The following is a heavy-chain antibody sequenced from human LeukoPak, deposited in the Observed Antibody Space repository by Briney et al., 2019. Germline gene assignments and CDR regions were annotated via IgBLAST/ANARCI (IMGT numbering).Heavy chain of an antibody. CDR3: VRHPGGGEHSYYFDY. Sequence: GESLKISFKGSGXSFISYCITWVRQMPGKGLEWMRRFDPSDSYTEYSPSFQGHVTISADKSISTAYLQWSSLKASDIAMYYCVRHPGGGEHSYYFDYWGQGTLVTVSS. J-gene: IGHJ4*02. CDR2: FDPSDSYT. V-gene: IGHV5-10-1*01. CDR1: GXSFISYC. D-gene: IGHD2-15*01.